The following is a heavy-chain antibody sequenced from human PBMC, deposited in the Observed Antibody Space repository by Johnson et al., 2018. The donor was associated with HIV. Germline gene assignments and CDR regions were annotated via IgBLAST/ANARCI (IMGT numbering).Heavy chain of an antibody. CDR1: GFTFSSYD. D-gene: IGHD6-13*01. CDR2: IGTAGDT. J-gene: IGHJ3*02. Sequence: VQLVESGGGLVQPGGSLRLSCAASGFTFSSYDMHWVRQATGNGLEWVSAIGTAGDTYYPGSVKGRFTISRENAKNSLYLQMNSLRAGDTAVYYCARMMYSRGAFDIWGQGTIVTVSS. V-gene: IGHV3-13*01. CDR3: ARMMYSRGAFDI.